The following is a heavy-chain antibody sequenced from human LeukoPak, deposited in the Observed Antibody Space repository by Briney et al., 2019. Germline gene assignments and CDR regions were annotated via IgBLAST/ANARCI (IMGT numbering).Heavy chain of an antibody. CDR2: INHSGST. J-gene: IGHJ4*02. V-gene: IGHV4-34*01. Sequence: PSETPSLTCAVYGGSFSGYYWSWIRQPPGKGLEWIGEINHSGSTNYNPSLKSRVTISVDTSKNQFSLKLSSVTAADTAVYYCARVGYSYGSDYWGQGTLVTVSS. CDR3: ARVGYSYGSDY. D-gene: IGHD5-18*01. CDR1: GGSFSGYY.